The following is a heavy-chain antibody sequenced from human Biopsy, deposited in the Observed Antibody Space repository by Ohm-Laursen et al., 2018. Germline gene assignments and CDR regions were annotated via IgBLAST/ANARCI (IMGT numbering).Heavy chain of an antibody. CDR2: ISSCGATI. CDR1: GFTFSDNH. V-gene: IGHV3-11*01. D-gene: IGHD2-15*01. CDR3: AIARDDFVVVPAAVFDF. Sequence: GSLRLSCAASGFTFSDNHMVWVRNAPATGLERLSYISSCGATIKYADSVKGRFTISRDNAKNSLYLRMNSLRAEDTAVYFCAIARDDFVVVPAAVFDFWGQGTLVTVSS. J-gene: IGHJ4*02.